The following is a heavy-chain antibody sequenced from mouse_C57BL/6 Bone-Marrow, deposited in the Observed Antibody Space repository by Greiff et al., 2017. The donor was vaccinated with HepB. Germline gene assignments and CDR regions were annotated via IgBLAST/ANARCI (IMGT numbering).Heavy chain of an antibody. D-gene: IGHD2-4*01. CDR1: GFTFSDYG. Sequence: EVKLVESGGGLVKPGGSLKLSCAASGFTFSDYGMHWVRQAPEKGLEWVAYISSGSSTIYYADTVKGRFTISRDNAKNTLFLQMTSLRSEDTAMYYCARSYDFLFAYWGQGTLVTVSA. J-gene: IGHJ3*01. CDR2: ISSGSSTI. V-gene: IGHV5-17*01. CDR3: ARSYDFLFAY.